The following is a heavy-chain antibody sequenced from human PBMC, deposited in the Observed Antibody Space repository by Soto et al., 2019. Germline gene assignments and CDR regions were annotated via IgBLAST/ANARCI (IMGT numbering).Heavy chain of an antibody. CDR1: IGSVRSSRW. J-gene: IGHJ6*03. V-gene: IGHV4-4*02. Sequence: LTGDLCIGSVRSSRWSPCVRQPPGKWIEWIGEIHHSRSTNYNPSLKSRVTILVDKSKNQFSLNLSSVTAADTAVYYCASGSYCSGGSCSPFYYYYTDVWGKGTTVTVSS. D-gene: IGHD2-15*01. CDR2: IHHSRST. CDR3: ASGSYCSGGSCSPFYYYYTDV.